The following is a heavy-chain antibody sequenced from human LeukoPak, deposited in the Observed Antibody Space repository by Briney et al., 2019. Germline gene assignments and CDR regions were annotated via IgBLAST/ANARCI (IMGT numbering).Heavy chain of an antibody. V-gene: IGHV3-30*07. D-gene: IGHD1-14*01. CDR3: ARDLTAGGDAFDV. CDR2: ISYDGRNT. Sequence: GGSLRPSCAASGFYFRSYTMNWLRQAPGKGLEWVALISYDGRNTYYADSLEGRFTISRDNSKNTLYLQTNSLRAEDTAVYYCARDLTAGGDAFDVWGQGTMVTVSS. CDR1: GFYFRSYT. J-gene: IGHJ3*01.